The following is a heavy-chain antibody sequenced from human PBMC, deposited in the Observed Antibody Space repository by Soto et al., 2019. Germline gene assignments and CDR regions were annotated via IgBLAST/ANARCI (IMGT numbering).Heavy chain of an antibody. CDR1: GYTFTGYY. V-gene: IGHV1-2*02. J-gene: IGHJ5*02. Sequence: ASVKVSCKASGYTFTGYYMHWVRQAPGQGLEWMGWINPNSGGTNYAQKFQGRVTMTRDTSISTAYMELSRLRSDDTAVYYCARKADTIFGVVIYNWFDPWGQGTLVTVSS. D-gene: IGHD3-3*01. CDR2: INPNSGGT. CDR3: ARKADTIFGVVIYNWFDP.